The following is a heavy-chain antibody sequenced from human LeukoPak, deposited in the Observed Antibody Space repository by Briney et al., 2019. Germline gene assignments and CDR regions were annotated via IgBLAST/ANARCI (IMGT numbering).Heavy chain of an antibody. CDR3: APQVSSGYHDAFDI. J-gene: IGHJ3*02. CDR2: IYYSGST. D-gene: IGHD3-22*01. CDR1: GGSISSSSYY. Sequence: PSETLSLTCTVSGGSISSSSYYWGWIRQPPGKGLEWIASIYYSGSTYYNPSLKSRVTISVDTSKNQFSLKLSSVTAADTAVYYCAPQVSSGYHDAFDIWGQGTMVTVSS. V-gene: IGHV4-39*01.